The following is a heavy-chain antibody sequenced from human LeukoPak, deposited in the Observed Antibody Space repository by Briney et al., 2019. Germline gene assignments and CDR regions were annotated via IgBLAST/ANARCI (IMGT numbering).Heavy chain of an antibody. D-gene: IGHD2-8*01. Sequence: GXSLRLSCAASGFTFSCYAMKWVRQAPGRGLEWVSGFSGSGGTTYYAVSVNGLFTISRDNSKNTLYLQMNSLRAEDTAVYYCANGNRCTSPNCLGYYYFYMDVWGKGTTVTVSS. CDR3: ANGNRCTSPNCLGYYYFYMDV. J-gene: IGHJ6*03. V-gene: IGHV3-23*01. CDR2: FSGSGGTT. CDR1: GFTFSCYA.